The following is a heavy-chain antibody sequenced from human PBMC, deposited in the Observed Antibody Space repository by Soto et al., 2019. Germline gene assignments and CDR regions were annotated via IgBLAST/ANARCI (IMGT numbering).Heavy chain of an antibody. J-gene: IGHJ6*03. CDR1: GGSFSGYY. D-gene: IGHD4-17*01. V-gene: IGHV4-34*01. Sequence: SETLSLTCAVYGGSFSGYYWSWIRQPPGKGLEWIGEINHSGSTNYNPSLKSRVTISVDTSKNQFSLKLSSVTAADTAVYYCGGRRARYGDYVNYYTDVWGKGTTVTVSS. CDR3: GGRRARYGDYVNYYTDV. CDR2: INHSGST.